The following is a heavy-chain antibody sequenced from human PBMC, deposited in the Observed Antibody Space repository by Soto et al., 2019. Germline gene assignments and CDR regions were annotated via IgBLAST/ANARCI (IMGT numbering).Heavy chain of an antibody. D-gene: IGHD6-13*01. V-gene: IGHV3-7*03. Sequence: LRLSSAAPGFTFSCFWMSWVRQVPVKGLEWVANIKQDGSEKYYVDSVKGRFTISRDNAKNSLYLQMNSLRAEDTAVYYCARGGYSSSWYPYYYYGMDVWGQGTTVTVSS. J-gene: IGHJ6*02. CDR2: IKQDGSEK. CDR3: ARGGYSSSWYPYYYYGMDV. CDR1: GFTFSCFW.